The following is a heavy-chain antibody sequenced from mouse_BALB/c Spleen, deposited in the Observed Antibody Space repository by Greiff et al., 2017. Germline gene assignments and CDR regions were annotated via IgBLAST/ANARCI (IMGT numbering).Heavy chain of an antibody. CDR1: GDSITSGY. Sequence: VHVKQSGPSLVKPSQTLSLTCSVTGDSITSGYWNWIRKFPGNKLEYMGYISYSGSTYYNPSLKSRISITRDTSKNQYYLQLNSVTTEDTATYYCARFRYYGSSYRWYFDVWGAGTTVTVSS. V-gene: IGHV3-8*02. CDR3: ARFRYYGSSYRWYFDV. D-gene: IGHD1-1*01. CDR2: ISYSGST. J-gene: IGHJ1*01.